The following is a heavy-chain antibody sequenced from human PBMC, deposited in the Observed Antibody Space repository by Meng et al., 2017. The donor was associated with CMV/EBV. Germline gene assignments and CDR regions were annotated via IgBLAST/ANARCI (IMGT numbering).Heavy chain of an antibody. D-gene: IGHD2-8*01. CDR1: GFTFSRYW. V-gene: IGHV3-74*01. CDR3: TRGIPLVKEYGMEGYGMDV. J-gene: IGHJ6*02. CDR2: INSDGSRT. Sequence: GESLKISCAGLGFTFSRYWMHWVRQAPGKGLVWVSRINSDGSRTRDADSVKSRFTISRDNAKNTLYLQMNSLRAEDTAVYYCTRGIPLVKEYGMEGYGMDVWGRGTTVTVSS.